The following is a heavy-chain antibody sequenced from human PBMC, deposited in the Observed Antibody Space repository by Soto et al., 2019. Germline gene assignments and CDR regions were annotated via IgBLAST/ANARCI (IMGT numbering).Heavy chain of an antibody. Sequence: QVQRVQSGAEVKKPGSSVKVSCKASGGTFSSYTISWVRQAPGQGLEWMGRIITILGIENYAQTFQGRVTITANKSTSKAYMELSSLRSEDTAVYYCARGCSSWSLDYWGQGTLVTVSS. CDR1: GGTFSSYT. V-gene: IGHV1-69*02. CDR2: IITILGIE. D-gene: IGHD6-13*01. J-gene: IGHJ4*02. CDR3: ARGCSSWSLDY.